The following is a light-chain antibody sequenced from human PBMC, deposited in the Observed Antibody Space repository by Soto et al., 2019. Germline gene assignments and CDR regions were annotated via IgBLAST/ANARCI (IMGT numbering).Light chain of an antibody. CDR3: QQYNTYWT. J-gene: IGKJ1*01. Sequence: IQITQSPTSLSASVGDRVTITCQASQDTGKYLNWFQQKPGKAPKLLIYDASSLESGVPSRFSGSGSGTEFTLTISSLQPDDFATYYCQQYNTYWTFGQGTKVDI. CDR2: DAS. CDR1: QDTGKY. V-gene: IGKV1-16*01.